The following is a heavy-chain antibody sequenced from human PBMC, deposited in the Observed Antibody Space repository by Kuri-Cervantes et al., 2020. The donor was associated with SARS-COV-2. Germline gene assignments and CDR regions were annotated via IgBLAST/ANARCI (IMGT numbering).Heavy chain of an antibody. D-gene: IGHD3-22*01. CDR2: ISSGSRHI. V-gene: IGHV3-21*01. Sequence: GGSLRLSCAASDFKFSTYTMNWVRQAPGGGLEWVSSISSGSRHIYYADSVRGRFTISRDNANNSLYLQMSSLRAEDTAMYYCAREQYYYDSSAYSSLGYYGVDVWGQGTTVTVSS. J-gene: IGHJ6*02. CDR3: AREQYYYDSSAYSSLGYYGVDV. CDR1: DFKFSTYT.